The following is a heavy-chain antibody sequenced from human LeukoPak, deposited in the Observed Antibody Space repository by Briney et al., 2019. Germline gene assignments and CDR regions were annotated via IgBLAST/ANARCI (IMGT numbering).Heavy chain of an antibody. Sequence: GGSLRLSCAASGFTFSNYNMNWVRQAPGKGLEWVSSISRSRTYIYYADSVKGRFTISRDNAKNSLYLQMNSLRAEDTAVYYCAISYYDTSGSFDYWGQGTLVTVSS. CDR3: AISYYDTSGSFDY. V-gene: IGHV3-21*01. J-gene: IGHJ4*02. D-gene: IGHD3-22*01. CDR2: ISRSRTYI. CDR1: GFTFSNYN.